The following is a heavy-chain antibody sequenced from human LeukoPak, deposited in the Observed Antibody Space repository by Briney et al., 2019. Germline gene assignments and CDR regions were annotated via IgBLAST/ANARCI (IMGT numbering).Heavy chain of an antibody. CDR2: INHSGST. J-gene: IGHJ3*02. V-gene: IGHV4-34*01. CDR3: ARAQSYYDILTGYLDGAFDI. CDR1: GGSFSGYY. Sequence: SETLSLTCAVYGGSFSGYYWSWIHQPPGKGLEWLGEINHSGSTNYNPSLKSRVTISVDTSKNQFCLKLSSVTAADTAVYYCARAQSYYDILTGYLDGAFDIWGQGTMVTVSS. D-gene: IGHD3-9*01.